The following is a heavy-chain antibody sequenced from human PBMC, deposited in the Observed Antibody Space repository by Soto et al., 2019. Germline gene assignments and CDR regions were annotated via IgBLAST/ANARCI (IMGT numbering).Heavy chain of an antibody. D-gene: IGHD2-15*01. CDR3: VHGSGPPIPDDAFDI. CDR1: GFALSTSGVG. V-gene: IGHV2-5*04. J-gene: IGHJ3*02. Sequence: QITLKESGPTLVKPTQTLTLTCTFSGFALSTSGVGVGWIRQPPGKALEWLALIYWNDDKRYRPSLNSRLTITKDTSKNQVVLTLNNMDPVDTGTYYCVHGSGPPIPDDAFDIWGQGTVVTVSS. CDR2: IYWNDDK.